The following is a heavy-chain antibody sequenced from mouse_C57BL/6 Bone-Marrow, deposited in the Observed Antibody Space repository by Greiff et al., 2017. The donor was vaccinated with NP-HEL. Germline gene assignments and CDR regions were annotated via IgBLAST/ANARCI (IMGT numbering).Heavy chain of an antibody. CDR2: IYPGSGST. J-gene: IGHJ3*01. Sequence: QVQLQQPGAELVKPGASVKMSCKASGYTFTSYWITWVKQRPGQGLEWIGDIYPGSGSTNYNEKFKSKATLTVDTSSSTAYMQLSSLTSEDSAVYYCARTYYSNYYVWFAYWGQGTLVTVSA. V-gene: IGHV1-55*01. D-gene: IGHD2-5*01. CDR3: ARTYYSNYYVWFAY. CDR1: GYTFTSYW.